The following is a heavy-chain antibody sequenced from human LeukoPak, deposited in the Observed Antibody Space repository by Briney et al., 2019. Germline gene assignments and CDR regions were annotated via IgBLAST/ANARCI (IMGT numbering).Heavy chain of an antibody. V-gene: IGHV3-7*01. D-gene: IGHD6-19*01. J-gene: IGHJ4*02. CDR3: ASGYYSGWYIPYY. Sequence: GGSLRLSCAASGFNFNGYSMYWVRQAPGKGLEWVANIKEDGSETYYVDSVKARFTISRDNAKNSLYLQMNSLRAEDTAVYYCASGYYSGWYIPYYWGQGTLVTVSS. CDR2: IKEDGSET. CDR1: GFNFNGYS.